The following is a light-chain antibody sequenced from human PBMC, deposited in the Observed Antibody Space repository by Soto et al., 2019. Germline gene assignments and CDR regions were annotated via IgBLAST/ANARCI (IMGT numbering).Light chain of an antibody. Sequence: DIQMTQSPSILPASVGDRVTITCRASQSVSGWLAWYQQKPGRAPKLLIYQTSNLESGVPSRFSGSGSGTEFTLTISSLQPDDFATYYCQQCSSYSTFGQGTKVEI. V-gene: IGKV1-5*03. J-gene: IGKJ1*01. CDR3: QQCSSYST. CDR2: QTS. CDR1: QSVSGW.